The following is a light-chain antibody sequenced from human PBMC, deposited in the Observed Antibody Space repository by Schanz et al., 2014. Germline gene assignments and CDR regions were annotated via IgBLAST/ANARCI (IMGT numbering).Light chain of an antibody. CDR2: EGS. V-gene: IGLV2-8*01. CDR3: CSYAGSNIGV. J-gene: IGLJ2*01. Sequence: QSALTQPPSASGSPGQSVTISCTGTSSDVGGYKYVSWYQQHPGKAPKVMIYEGSKRPSGVPDRFSGSKSGNTASLTVSGLQAEDEADYYCCSYAGSNIGVFGGGTKLTVL. CDR1: SSDVGGYKY.